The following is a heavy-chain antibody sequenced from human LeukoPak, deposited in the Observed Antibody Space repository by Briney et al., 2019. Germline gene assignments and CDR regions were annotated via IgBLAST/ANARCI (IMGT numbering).Heavy chain of an antibody. J-gene: IGHJ3*02. Sequence: SETLSLTCTVSGGSISSSSYYWGWIRQPPGKGLEWIGSIYYSGSTYYNPSLKSRVTISVDTSKNQFSLKLSSVTAADTAVYYCARGGVTAYHTKYSSAFDIWGQGTMVTVSS. V-gene: IGHV4-39*07. CDR2: IYYSGST. CDR1: GGSISSSSYY. CDR3: ARGGVTAYHTKYSSAFDI. D-gene: IGHD2-21*02.